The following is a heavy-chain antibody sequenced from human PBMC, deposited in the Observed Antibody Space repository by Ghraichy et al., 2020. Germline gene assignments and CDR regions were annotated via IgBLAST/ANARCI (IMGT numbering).Heavy chain of an antibody. Sequence: GGSLRLSCAASGFTFDDYAMHWVRQAPGKGLEWVSGISWNSGSIGYADSVKGRFTISRDNAKNSLYLQMNSLRAEDTALYYCTGGLRYDAFDIWGQGTMVTVSS. V-gene: IGHV3-9*01. D-gene: IGHD4-17*01. CDR3: TGGLRYDAFDI. CDR2: ISWNSGSI. CDR1: GFTFDDYA. J-gene: IGHJ3*02.